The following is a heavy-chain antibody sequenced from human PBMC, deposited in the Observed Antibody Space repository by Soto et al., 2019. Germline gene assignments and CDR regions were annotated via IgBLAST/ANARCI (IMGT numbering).Heavy chain of an antibody. CDR2: VNPSGGHT. D-gene: IGHD2-21*02. V-gene: IGHV1-46*01. Sequence: QVQLVQSGAEVKKPGASVKGSCKAYGDTFTDYYIHWVRQAPGQGLEWMGTVNPSGGHTTYAQHFLGRMTMTRDTSTSTLYMELTSLTSEDTAIYYCARGGHVVVVTAALDYWGQGTLVTVSS. J-gene: IGHJ4*02. CDR3: ARGGHVVVVTAALDY. CDR1: GDTFTDYY.